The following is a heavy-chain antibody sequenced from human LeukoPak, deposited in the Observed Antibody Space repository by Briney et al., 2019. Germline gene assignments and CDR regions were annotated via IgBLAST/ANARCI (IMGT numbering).Heavy chain of an antibody. CDR3: TRDPGYCSGSGCYNSHNYMDV. Sequence: PGGSLILSCAASGFTFSNYAMSSVRQAPGKGLEWVGFIRNEAYGGTTEYAASVKGRFSISRDESNRTAYPQMNSLKIENTAVYYCTRDPGYCSGSGCYNSHNYMDVWAKGTTVTVSS. D-gene: IGHD2-2*02. V-gene: IGHV3-49*04. CDR2: IRNEAYGGTT. CDR1: GFTFSNYA. J-gene: IGHJ6*03.